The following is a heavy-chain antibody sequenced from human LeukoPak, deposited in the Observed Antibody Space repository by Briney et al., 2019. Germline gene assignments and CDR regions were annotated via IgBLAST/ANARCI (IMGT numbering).Heavy chain of an antibody. Sequence: GGSLRLSCTASGFTFDDYAMSWFRQAPGKGLEWVGFIRSKANGGTTEYAASVKARFIISRDDSKSIAYLQMNSLKTEDTAVYYCTREWYSRSFDYWGQGTLVTVSS. J-gene: IGHJ4*02. V-gene: IGHV3-49*03. CDR1: GFTFDDYA. D-gene: IGHD6-6*01. CDR2: IRSKANGGTT. CDR3: TREWYSRSFDY.